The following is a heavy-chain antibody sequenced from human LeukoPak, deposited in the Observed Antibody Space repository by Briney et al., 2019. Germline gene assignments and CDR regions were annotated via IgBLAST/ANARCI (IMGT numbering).Heavy chain of an antibody. D-gene: IGHD3-22*01. Sequence: GGSLRLSCAASGFTFSSCSMNWVRQAPGKGLEWVSSISSSSSYIYYADSVKGRFTISRDNAKNSLYLQMSNLRAEDTAVYYCARDPVVVLTSDADSWGQGTLVTVSS. CDR2: ISSSSSYI. J-gene: IGHJ4*02. CDR1: GFTFSSCS. V-gene: IGHV3-21*04. CDR3: ARDPVVVLTSDADS.